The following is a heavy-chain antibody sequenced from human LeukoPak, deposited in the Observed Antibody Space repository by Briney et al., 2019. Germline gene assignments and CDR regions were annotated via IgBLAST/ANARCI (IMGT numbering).Heavy chain of an antibody. CDR2: ISAYNDNT. V-gene: IGHV1-18*01. CDR3: ARVHYDILTGYSYFDF. D-gene: IGHD3-9*01. J-gene: IGHJ4*03. Sequence: GAAVKDSCKASGYTFTSYGISWVRQPPGQGLEWMGWISAYNDNTNYAQKLKGRVTMTTDTSTSTAYVELRSLRSDDTAVYYCARVHYDILTGYSYFDFWGQGTLVTVSS. CDR1: GYTFTSYG.